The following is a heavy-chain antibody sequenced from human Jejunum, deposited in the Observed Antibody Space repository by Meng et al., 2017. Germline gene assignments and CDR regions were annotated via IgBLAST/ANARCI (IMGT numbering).Heavy chain of an antibody. V-gene: IGHV3-74*01. CDR2: INSDGTGT. Sequence: GESPKISCAASGFTFSGYWLHWFRQGTGKSLVWLSHINSDGTGTSYAESVRGRFTISRDNAKNTLYLQMNSLTVEDTAVYYCVRDGPNYFDQWGQGTLVTVSS. CDR3: VRDGPNYFDQ. CDR1: GFTFSGYW. J-gene: IGHJ4*02.